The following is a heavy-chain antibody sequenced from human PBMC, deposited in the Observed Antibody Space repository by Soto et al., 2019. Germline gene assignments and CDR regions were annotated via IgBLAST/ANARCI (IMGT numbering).Heavy chain of an antibody. CDR3: ASSTSHYDFWSGYPYYYYMDV. CDR1: GYTFTSYY. J-gene: IGHJ6*03. Sequence: QVQLVQSGAEVKKPGASVKVSCKASGYTFTSYYMHVVRQAPGQWLEWMGIVNPSGGSTSYEPKVQGRVTMTRDTSTSTVYMELSSLRSEDTAVYYCASSTSHYDFWSGYPYYYYMDVWGKGTTVTVSS. D-gene: IGHD3-3*01. CDR2: VNPSGGST. V-gene: IGHV1-46*03.